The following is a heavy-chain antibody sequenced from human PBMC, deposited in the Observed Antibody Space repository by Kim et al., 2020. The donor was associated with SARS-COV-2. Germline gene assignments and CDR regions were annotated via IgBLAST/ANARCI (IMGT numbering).Heavy chain of an antibody. CDR3: AHRPSGFDKPFFDY. Sequence: RPSLKSRLTLTKDTSKNQVVLTMTNMDPVDTATYYCAHRPSGFDKPFFDYWGQGTLVTVSS. D-gene: IGHD3-10*01. V-gene: IGHV2-5*01. J-gene: IGHJ4*02.